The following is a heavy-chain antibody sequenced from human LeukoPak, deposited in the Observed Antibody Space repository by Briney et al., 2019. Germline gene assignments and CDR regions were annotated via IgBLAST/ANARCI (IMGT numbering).Heavy chain of an antibody. D-gene: IGHD3-9*01. J-gene: IGHJ1*01. CDR1: GFTFSSYW. Sequence: GGSLRLSCAASGFTFSSYWMHWVRHAPGKGLVWVSRINSDGSSTSYADSVKGRFTISRDNAKNTLYLQMNSLRAEDTAVYYCPRDGHYDILTGYFQDWGQGTLVTVSS. CDR2: INSDGSST. CDR3: PRDGHYDILTGYFQD. V-gene: IGHV3-74*01.